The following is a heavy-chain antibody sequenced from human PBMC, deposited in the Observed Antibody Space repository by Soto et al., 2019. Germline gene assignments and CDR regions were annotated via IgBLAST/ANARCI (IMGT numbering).Heavy chain of an antibody. Sequence: QVQLVQSGAEVKKPGASVKVSCKASGYTFTTFDINWVRQATGQGLEWMGWMSPNSGKTGYAQKFQGRVTMTRDTSRTTAYMERSSLTSEDTAVYYCARGIEAGVDYWGQGTLVTVSS. J-gene: IGHJ4*02. CDR1: GYTFTTFD. CDR3: ARGIEAGVDY. V-gene: IGHV1-8*01. CDR2: MSPNSGKT.